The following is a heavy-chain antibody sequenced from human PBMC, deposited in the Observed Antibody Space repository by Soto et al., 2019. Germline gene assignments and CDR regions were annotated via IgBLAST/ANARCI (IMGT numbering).Heavy chain of an antibody. D-gene: IGHD5-12*01. V-gene: IGHV3-74*01. J-gene: IGHJ5*02. CDR2: INGDGSTA. CDR1: GFNFNFYW. Sequence: EVLLVESGGGLVQPGGSLRLSCAASGFNFNFYWMHWVRQAPGKGLVWVSRINGDGSTADYAESVKGRFTICRDNAKNTLLMKMDSLRVEDTAVYYCVRDSPTNLEDADTVASWFDPWGQGTLVTVSS. CDR3: VRDSPTNLEDADTVASWFDP.